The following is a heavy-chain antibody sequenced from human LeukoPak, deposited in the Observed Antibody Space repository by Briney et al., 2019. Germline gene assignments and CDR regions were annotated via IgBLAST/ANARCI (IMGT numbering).Heavy chain of an antibody. D-gene: IGHD1-7*01. J-gene: IGHJ4*02. Sequence: GGSLRLSCAAFGFTFSSYAMSWVRQAPGKGLEWVSGISGSGDYTYYADSVKGRFTISRDNSKNTLYLQVNSLRTEDTALYFCAKDNWNCLEYFDYWGQGILVTVSS. CDR3: AKDNWNCLEYFDY. CDR2: ISGSGDYT. CDR1: GFTFSSYA. V-gene: IGHV3-23*01.